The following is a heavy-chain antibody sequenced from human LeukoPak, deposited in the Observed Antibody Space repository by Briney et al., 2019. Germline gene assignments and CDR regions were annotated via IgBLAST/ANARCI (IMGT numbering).Heavy chain of an antibody. CDR2: ARNRGNGYTT. D-gene: IGHD4/OR15-4a*01. CDR1: GFTFSDHY. V-gene: IGHV3-72*01. J-gene: IGHJ4*02. CDR3: ARIMRVDYGTYYFDY. Sequence: GGSLRLSCAASGFTFSDHYIDWVRQAPGKGLEWVGRARNRGNGYTTQYAASVKGRFTFSRDDSENTVYLQMNSLKTEDTAVYFCARIMRVDYGTYYFDYWGQGTLVTVTS.